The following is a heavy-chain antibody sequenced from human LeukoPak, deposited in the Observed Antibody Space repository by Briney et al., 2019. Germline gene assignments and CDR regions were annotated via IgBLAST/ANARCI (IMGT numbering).Heavy chain of an antibody. J-gene: IGHJ4*02. CDR3: VTDRYSDSAFGD. CDR2: INTDGSVT. V-gene: IGHV3-74*01. CDR1: GITVSSFW. Sequence: GGPLRLSCAASGITVSSFWMHWVRQAPGEGLVWVSRINTDGSVTNYADSVEGRFTISRDNAKNTLYLQMNALRAEDTAVYYCVTDRYSDSAFGDWGQGTLVTVSS. D-gene: IGHD1-26*01.